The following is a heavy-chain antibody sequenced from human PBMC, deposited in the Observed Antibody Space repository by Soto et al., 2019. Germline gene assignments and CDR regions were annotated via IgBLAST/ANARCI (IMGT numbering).Heavy chain of an antibody. D-gene: IGHD2-8*01. CDR3: AREIGVLMVYASWFDP. V-gene: IGHV1-2*02. CDR2: INPNSGGT. CDR1: GYTFTGYY. Sequence: ASVKVSCKASGYTFTGYYMHWVRQAPGQGLEWMGWINPNSGGTNYAQKFQGRVTMTRDTSISTAYMELSRLRSDDTAVHYCAREIGVLMVYASWFDPWGQGTLVTVSS. J-gene: IGHJ5*02.